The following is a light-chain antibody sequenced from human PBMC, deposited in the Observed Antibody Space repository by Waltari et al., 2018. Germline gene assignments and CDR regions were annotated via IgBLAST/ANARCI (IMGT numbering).Light chain of an antibody. J-gene: IGKJ5*01. CDR3: QQRGNWRLT. CDR1: RSVTTY. V-gene: IGKV3-11*01. Sequence: IVLTQSPATLSLSPGERATLPCRASRSVTTYLAWYQQKPGQAPRLLIYDASKRATGIPARFSGSGSGTDFALTISSVEPEDCAVYYCQQRGNWRLTFGQGTRLEIK. CDR2: DAS.